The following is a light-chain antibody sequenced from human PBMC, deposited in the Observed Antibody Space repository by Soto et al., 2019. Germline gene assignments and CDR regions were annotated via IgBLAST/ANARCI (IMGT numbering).Light chain of an antibody. V-gene: IGKV1-39*01. CDR3: QRTYSPIT. J-gene: IGKJ5*01. Sequence: DIPMTQSPSSLSASVGDRVTITCRASQSISSYLNWYQQKPGKAPKLLIYAASNLQSGVPSRFSGSGSGTDFTLTISSLQPEDVATYYCQRTYSPITFGQGTRLDI. CDR1: QSISSY. CDR2: AAS.